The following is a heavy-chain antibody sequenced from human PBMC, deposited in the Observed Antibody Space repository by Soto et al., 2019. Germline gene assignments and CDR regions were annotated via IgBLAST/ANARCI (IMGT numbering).Heavy chain of an antibody. J-gene: IGHJ6*03. CDR2: INPSGGST. Sequence: QVQLVQSGAEVKKPGASVKVSCKASGYTFTSYYMHWVRQAPGQGLEWMGIINPSGGSTSYAQKFQGRVTMTRDTSTSTVYMELSSLRSEDTAVYYCAAANFWSGSDFPYYYYMDVWGKGTTVTVS. CDR1: GYTFTSYY. CDR3: AAANFWSGSDFPYYYYMDV. V-gene: IGHV1-46*01. D-gene: IGHD3-3*01.